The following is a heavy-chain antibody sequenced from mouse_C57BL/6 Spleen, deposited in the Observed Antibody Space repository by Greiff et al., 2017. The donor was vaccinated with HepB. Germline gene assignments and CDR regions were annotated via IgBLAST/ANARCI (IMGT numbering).Heavy chain of an antibody. Sequence: EVQLVESGGGLVKPGGSLKLSCAASGFTFSSYAMSWVRQTPEKRLEWVATISDGGSYTYSPDNVKGRCTISRDNAKNNLYLQMSHLKSEDTAMYYCAREGDYDGYYFDYWGQGTTLTVSS. CDR2: ISDGGSYT. CDR3: AREGDYDGYYFDY. V-gene: IGHV5-4*01. D-gene: IGHD2-4*01. J-gene: IGHJ2*01. CDR1: GFTFSSYA.